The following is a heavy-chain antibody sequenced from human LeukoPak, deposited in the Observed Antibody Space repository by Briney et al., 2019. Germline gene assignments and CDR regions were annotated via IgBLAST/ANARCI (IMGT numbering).Heavy chain of an antibody. J-gene: IGHJ2*01. Sequence: SVKVSCKASGGTFSSYAISWVRQAPGQGLEWMGRIIPILGIANYAQKFQGRVTITADKSTSTAYMELSSLRSEDTAVYYCARVGVVVPAAISDWYFDLWGRGTLVTVSS. CDR2: IIPILGIA. D-gene: IGHD2-2*02. CDR1: GGTFSSYA. CDR3: ARVGVVVPAAISDWYFDL. V-gene: IGHV1-69*04.